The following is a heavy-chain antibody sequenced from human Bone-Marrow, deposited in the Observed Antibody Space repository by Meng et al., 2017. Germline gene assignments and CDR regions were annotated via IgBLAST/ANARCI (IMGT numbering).Heavy chain of an antibody. CDR2: INHSGST. CDR1: GASISSSHW. CDR3: ARGPTTMAHDFDY. J-gene: IGHJ4*02. V-gene: IGHV4-4*02. Sequence: VQLQESGPGLVKPSGTLSLTCAVSGASISSSHWWGWVRQPPGKGLEWIGEINHSGSTNYNPSLENRATISVDTSQNNLSLKLSSVTAADSAVYYCARGPTTMAHDFDYWGQGTLVTVSS. D-gene: IGHD4-11*01.